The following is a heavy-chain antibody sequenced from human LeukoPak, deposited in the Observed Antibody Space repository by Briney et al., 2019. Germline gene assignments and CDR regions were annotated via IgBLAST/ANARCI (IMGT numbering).Heavy chain of an antibody. D-gene: IGHD4-17*01. V-gene: IGHV1-69*13. J-gene: IGHJ5*02. Sequence: SVKVSCKASGGTCSSNAISWVRQAPGQWLELMGRIIPIFGTANYAQKFQGRVTITADESTSTAYMELSSLRSEDTAVYYCARGGGDHHLSLSNWFDPWGQGTLVTVSS. CDR1: GGTCSSNA. CDR2: IIPIFGTA. CDR3: ARGGGDHHLSLSNWFDP.